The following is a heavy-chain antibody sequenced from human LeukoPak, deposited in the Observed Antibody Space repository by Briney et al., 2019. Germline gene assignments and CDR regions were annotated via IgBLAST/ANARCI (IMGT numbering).Heavy chain of an antibody. CDR3: ASDYGDYIGY. V-gene: IGHV1-69*05. Sequence: GASVKVSCKASGGTFSSYAISWVRQAPGQGLEWMGRIIPIFGTANYAQKFQGRVTITTDESTSTAYMELSSLRSEDTAVYYCASDYGDYIGYWGQGTLVTVPS. J-gene: IGHJ4*02. D-gene: IGHD4-17*01. CDR1: GGTFSSYA. CDR2: IIPIFGTA.